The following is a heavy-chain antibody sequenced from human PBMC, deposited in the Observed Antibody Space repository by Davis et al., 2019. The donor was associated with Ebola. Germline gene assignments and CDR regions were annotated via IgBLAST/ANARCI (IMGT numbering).Heavy chain of an antibody. CDR2: IYTSGST. CDR1: GGSISSYY. V-gene: IGHV4-4*07. Sequence: PSETLSLTCTVPGGSISSYYWSWIRQPAGKGLEWIGRIYTSGSTNYNPSLKSPVTMSVDTSKNQFSLKLSSVTAADTAVYYCARDRYYDSSGYYYPFDYWGQGTLVTVSS. D-gene: IGHD3-22*01. J-gene: IGHJ4*02. CDR3: ARDRYYDSSGYYYPFDY.